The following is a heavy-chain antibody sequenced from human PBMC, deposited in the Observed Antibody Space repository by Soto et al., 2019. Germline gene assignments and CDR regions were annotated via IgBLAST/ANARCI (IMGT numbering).Heavy chain of an antibody. CDR1: GGSISSYY. V-gene: IGHV4-59*01. J-gene: IGHJ4*02. CDR3: AGTTVTTYWLLFDY. CDR2: IYYSGST. D-gene: IGHD4-4*01. Sequence: PSETLSLTCTVSGGSISSYYWSWIRQPPGKGLEWIGYIYYSGSTNYNPSLKSRVTISVDTSKNQFSLKLSSVTAADTAVYYCAGTTVTTYWLLFDYWGQGTLVTAPQ.